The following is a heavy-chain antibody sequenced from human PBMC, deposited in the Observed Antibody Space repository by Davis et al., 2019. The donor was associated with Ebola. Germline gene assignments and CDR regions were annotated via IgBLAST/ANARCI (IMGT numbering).Heavy chain of an antibody. CDR2: IWYDGSNK. Sequence: PGGSLRLSCAASGFTFSSYGMHWVRQAPGKGLEWVAVIWYDGSNKYYADSVKGRFTISRDNSKNTLYLQMNSLRAEDTAVYYCAASSASIALWGQGTLVTVSS. D-gene: IGHD6-6*01. CDR1: GFTFSSYG. V-gene: IGHV3-33*01. CDR3: AASSASIAL. J-gene: IGHJ4*02.